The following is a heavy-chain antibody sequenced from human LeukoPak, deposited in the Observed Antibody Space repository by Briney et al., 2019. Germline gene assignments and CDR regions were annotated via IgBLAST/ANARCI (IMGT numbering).Heavy chain of an antibody. V-gene: IGHV4-34*01. CDR3: ARVEDWFDP. J-gene: IGHJ5*02. CDR1: GGSFSGYY. Sequence: PSETLSLTCAVYGGSFSGYYWSWIRQPPGKGLEWIGEINHSGSTNYNPSLKSRVTISVDTSENQFSLKLSSVTAAHTAVYYCARVEDWFDPWGQGTLVTVSS. CDR2: INHSGST.